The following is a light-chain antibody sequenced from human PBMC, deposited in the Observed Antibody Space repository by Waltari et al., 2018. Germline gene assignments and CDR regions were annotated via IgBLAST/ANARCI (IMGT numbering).Light chain of an antibody. CDR2: DTS. Sequence: QAVVIQEPPLTVSSGGTVTLPFRPSTGPATSVHFPSWFQQKPGQAPRTLIYDTSNKRSWKPARFSGSLLGGKAALTLSGAQPEDEAEYYCLLSYSGPWVFGGGTKLTVL. V-gene: IGLV7-46*01. J-gene: IGLJ3*02. CDR1: TGPATSVHF. CDR3: LLSYSGPWV.